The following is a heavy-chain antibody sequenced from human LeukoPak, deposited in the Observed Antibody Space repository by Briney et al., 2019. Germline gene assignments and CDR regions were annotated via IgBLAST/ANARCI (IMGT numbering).Heavy chain of an antibody. CDR3: ARALGYYDGSGSYLSYYFDY. D-gene: IGHD3-22*01. Sequence: ASVKVSCKPSGCTFSDYYMHWVRQAPGQGLEWMGWINPNNGDTNYPQKFQGRVTMTRDTSISTVYMELSRLRSDDTAVYYCARALGYYDGSGSYLSYYFDYWGQGTLVTVSS. CDR2: INPNNGDT. V-gene: IGHV1-2*02. CDR1: GCTFSDYY. J-gene: IGHJ4*02.